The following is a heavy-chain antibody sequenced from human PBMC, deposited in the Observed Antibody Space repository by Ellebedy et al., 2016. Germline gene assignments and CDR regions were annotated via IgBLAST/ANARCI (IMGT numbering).Heavy chain of an antibody. CDR2: TYYRSEWKH. Sequence: SQTLSLTCAISGDSVTSNSAAWNWIRQSPSRGLEWLGRTYYRSEWKHNYAVPLKSRISINPDPSKNQFSLQLNSVTPEDTAVYYCATWRFDHWGQGTLVTVSS. CDR1: GDSVTSNSAA. J-gene: IGHJ4*02. V-gene: IGHV6-1*01. CDR3: ATWRFDH.